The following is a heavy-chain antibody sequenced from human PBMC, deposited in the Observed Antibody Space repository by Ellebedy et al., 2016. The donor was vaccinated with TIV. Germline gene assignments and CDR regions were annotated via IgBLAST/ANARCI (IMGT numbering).Heavy chain of an antibody. Sequence: ASVKVSCXASGYTFTSYGISWVRQAPGQGLEWMGWISAYTGNTNYAQNLQGRVTMTTDTSTTTAYMELRSLRSDDTAVYYCARDYSSSSEPIDYWGQGTLVTVSS. CDR3: ARDYSSSSEPIDY. D-gene: IGHD6-6*01. V-gene: IGHV1-18*04. CDR1: GYTFTSYG. CDR2: ISAYTGNT. J-gene: IGHJ4*02.